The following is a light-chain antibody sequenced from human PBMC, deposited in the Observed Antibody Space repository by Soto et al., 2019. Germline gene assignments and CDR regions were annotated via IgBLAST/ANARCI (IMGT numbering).Light chain of an antibody. Sequence: PGDRATLSCRASQRVTTYINWFQQKPGQPPRLLIYEASTRVTGIPDKISGSGSGTDFSLTISSLEPEDSAVYYCQQNSNLQATFGQGTKVEIK. CDR1: QRVTTY. J-gene: IGKJ1*01. CDR3: QQNSNLQAT. V-gene: IGKV3-11*01. CDR2: EAS.